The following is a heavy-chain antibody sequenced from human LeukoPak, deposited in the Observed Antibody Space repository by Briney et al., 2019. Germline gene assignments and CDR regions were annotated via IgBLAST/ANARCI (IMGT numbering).Heavy chain of an antibody. Sequence: GGSLRLSCAASGFTFSSYTMNWVRQAPGKGLEWVSSISSSSSYIYYADSVKGRFTISRDNAKNSLYLQMNSLRAEGTAVYYCARRVVVVVDLLGPVNWFDPWGQGTLVTVSS. D-gene: IGHD2-15*01. V-gene: IGHV3-21*04. CDR1: GFTFSSYT. CDR2: ISSSSSYI. CDR3: ARRVVVVVDLLGPVNWFDP. J-gene: IGHJ5*02.